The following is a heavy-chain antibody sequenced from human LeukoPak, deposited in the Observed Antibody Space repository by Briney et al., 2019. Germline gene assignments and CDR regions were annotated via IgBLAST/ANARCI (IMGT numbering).Heavy chain of an antibody. Sequence: SETLSLTCTVSGGSISSYYWSWIRQPAGKGLEWIGRIYTSGSTNYNPSLKSRVTMSVDTSKNRFSLKLSSVTAADTAVYYCARIVVVPAASYYYYYYYVDVWGKGTTVTVSS. V-gene: IGHV4-4*07. CDR1: GGSISSYY. D-gene: IGHD2-2*01. CDR2: IYTSGST. CDR3: ARIVVVPAASYYYYYYYVDV. J-gene: IGHJ6*03.